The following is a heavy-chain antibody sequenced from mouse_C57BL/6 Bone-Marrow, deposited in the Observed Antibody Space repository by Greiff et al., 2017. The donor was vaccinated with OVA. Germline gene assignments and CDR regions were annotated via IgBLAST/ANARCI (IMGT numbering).Heavy chain of an antibody. CDR1: GYAFSSSW. V-gene: IGHV1-82*01. D-gene: IGHD1-1*02. J-gene: IGHJ2*01. Sequence: QVQLQQSGPELVKPGASVKISCKASGYAFSSSWMNWVKQRPGKGLEWIGRIYPGDGDTNYNGKFKGKATLTADKSSSTAYMQLSSLTSEDSAVYFCERRWLEDYWGQGTTLTVSS. CDR3: ERRWLEDY. CDR2: IYPGDGDT.